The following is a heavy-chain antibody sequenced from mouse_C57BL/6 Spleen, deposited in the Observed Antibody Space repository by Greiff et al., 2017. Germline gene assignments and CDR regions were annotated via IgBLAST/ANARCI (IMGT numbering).Heavy chain of an antibody. CDR2: IYPGSGST. CDR3: ARNGCYVDWFAY. CDR1: GYTFTSYW. V-gene: IGHV1-55*01. Sequence: QVQLKQPGAELVKPGASVKMSCKASGYTFTSYWITWVKQRPGQGLEWIGDIYPGSGSTNYNEKFKSKATLTVDTSSSTAYMQLSSLTSEDSAVYYCARNGCYVDWFAYWGQGTLVTVAA. J-gene: IGHJ3*01. D-gene: IGHD2-3*01.